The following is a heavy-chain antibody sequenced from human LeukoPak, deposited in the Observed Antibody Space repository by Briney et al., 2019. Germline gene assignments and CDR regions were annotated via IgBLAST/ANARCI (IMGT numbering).Heavy chain of an antibody. D-gene: IGHD7-27*01. CDR3: ARGITGDRFGY. Sequence: SGTLSLTCTVSGGSISSGGYYWSWIRQPPGKGLEWIGYIYHSGSTYYNPSLKSRVTISVDTSKNQFSLKLSSVTAADTAVYYCARGITGDRFGYWGQGTLVTVSS. CDR1: GGSISSGGYY. J-gene: IGHJ4*02. V-gene: IGHV4-61*08. CDR2: IYHSGST.